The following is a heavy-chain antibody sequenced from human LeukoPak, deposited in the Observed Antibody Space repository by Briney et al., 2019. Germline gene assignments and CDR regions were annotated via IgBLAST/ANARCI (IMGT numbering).Heavy chain of an antibody. V-gene: IGHV3-21*05. CDR2: ISSSGSDI. D-gene: IGHD4-23*01. CDR3: ARDYGGSSPFDY. J-gene: IGHJ4*02. CDR1: GLTLSSYG. Sequence: PGRSLRLPCAPSGLTLSSYGMLWVRQAPGEGREGVSYISSSGSDIYYADSVKGRFPISRDNAKNSLYLHMNSLRAEDTAVYYCARDYGGSSPFDYWGQGTLVTVSS.